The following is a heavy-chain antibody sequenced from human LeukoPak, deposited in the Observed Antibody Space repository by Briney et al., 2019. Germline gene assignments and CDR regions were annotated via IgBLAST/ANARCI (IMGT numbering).Heavy chain of an antibody. V-gene: IGHV4-39*07. CDR1: GGSISSSSYY. D-gene: IGHD6-6*01. J-gene: IGHJ5*02. CDR3: ARRVAAPFDP. Sequence: SETLSLTCTVSGGSISSSSYYWGWIRQPPGKGLEWIGSIYYSGSTYYNPSLKSRVTISVDTSKNQFSLKLSSVTAADTAVYYCARRVAAPFDPWGQGTLVTVSS. CDR2: IYYSGST.